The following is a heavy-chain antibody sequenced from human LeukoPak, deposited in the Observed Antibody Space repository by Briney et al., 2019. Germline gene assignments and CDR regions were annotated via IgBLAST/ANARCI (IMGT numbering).Heavy chain of an antibody. Sequence: GGSLRLSCAASGFTFSSYSMNWVRQAPGKGLEWVSSISSSSSYIYYADSVKGRFTISRDNAKNSLYLQMNSLRAEDTAVYYCAKDSKSGWYYFDYWGQGTLVTVSS. CDR2: ISSSSSYI. V-gene: IGHV3-21*01. J-gene: IGHJ4*02. CDR1: GFTFSSYS. CDR3: AKDSKSGWYYFDY. D-gene: IGHD6-19*01.